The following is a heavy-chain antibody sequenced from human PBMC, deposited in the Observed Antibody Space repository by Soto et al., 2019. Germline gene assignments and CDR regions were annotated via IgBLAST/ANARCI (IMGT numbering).Heavy chain of an antibody. D-gene: IGHD3-10*01. CDR1: GDTFSRFT. CDR2: IIPMLGMS. V-gene: IGHV1-69*02. J-gene: IGHJ4*02. CDR3: ATSYGSGSAHFDS. Sequence: QVQLVQSGAEVTKPGSSVTVSCTASGDTFSRFTLSWVRQAPGQGLEWMGRIIPMLGMSNSALKFQRRVTITADKSTNKVYMHLNSLRSDDTAVYYCATSYGSGSAHFDSWGQGTLVTVSS.